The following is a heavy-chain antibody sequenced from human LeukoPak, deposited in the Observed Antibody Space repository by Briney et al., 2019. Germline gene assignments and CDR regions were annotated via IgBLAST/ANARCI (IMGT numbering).Heavy chain of an antibody. D-gene: IGHD3-22*01. CDR1: GFTFSSYA. CDR3: AKSIYDSSGYYYIAEYFQH. V-gene: IGHV3-23*01. J-gene: IGHJ1*01. CDR2: ISGSGGST. Sequence: GGSLRLSCAASGFTFSSYAMSWVRQAPGKGLEWVSAISGSGGSTYYADSVKGRFTISRDNSKNTLYLQMNSLRAEDTAVYYCAKSIYDSSGYYYIAEYFQHWGQGTLVTVSS.